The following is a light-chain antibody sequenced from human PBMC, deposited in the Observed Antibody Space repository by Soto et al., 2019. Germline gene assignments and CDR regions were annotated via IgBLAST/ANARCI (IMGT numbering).Light chain of an antibody. CDR1: QSVGSNH. CDR3: QQYGGSLPIT. V-gene: IGKV3-20*01. Sequence: ENVLTQSPGTLSLSPGERATLSCRASQSVGSNHLAWYQQKPGQAPRLLIYGASSRATGIPDRVSGSGSGTDFTLTISRLEPEDFAVYYCQQYGGSLPITFGQGTRLEIK. CDR2: GAS. J-gene: IGKJ5*01.